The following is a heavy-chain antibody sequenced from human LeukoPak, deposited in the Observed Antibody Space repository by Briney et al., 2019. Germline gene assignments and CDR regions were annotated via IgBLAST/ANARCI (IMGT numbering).Heavy chain of an antibody. CDR1: GGSISSGGYY. D-gene: IGHD3-10*01. J-gene: IGHJ5*02. CDR2: IYHSGST. Sequence: KSSETLSLTCTVSGGSISSGGYYWSWIRQPPGKGLEWIGYIYHSGSTYYNPSLKSRVTISVDRSKNQFSLKLSSVTAADTAVYYCAREESGFSASYNWFDPWGQGTLVTVSS. CDR3: AREESGFSASYNWFDP. V-gene: IGHV4-30-2*01.